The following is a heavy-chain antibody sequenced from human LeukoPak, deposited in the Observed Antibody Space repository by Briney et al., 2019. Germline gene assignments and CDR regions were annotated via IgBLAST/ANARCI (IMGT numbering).Heavy chain of an antibody. Sequence: SETLSLTCAVSGGSISSGGYSWGWIRQPPGKGLEWIGYIYHSGSTYYNPSLKSRVTISVDRSKNQFSLKLSSVTAADTAVYYCARGLSYDSSGFYFDYWGQGTLVTVSS. CDR2: IYHSGST. D-gene: IGHD3-22*01. CDR1: GGSISSGGYS. J-gene: IGHJ4*02. CDR3: ARGLSYDSSGFYFDY. V-gene: IGHV4-30-2*01.